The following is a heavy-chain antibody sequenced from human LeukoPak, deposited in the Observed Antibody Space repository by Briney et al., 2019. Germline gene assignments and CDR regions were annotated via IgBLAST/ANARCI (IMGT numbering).Heavy chain of an antibody. CDR1: GFTFSSYS. Sequence: GGSLRLSCAASGFTFSSYSFNWVRQAPGKGLEWVSSINAVASYIYYADSVRGRFTISRGNAENSLWLQMNGLRAEDSAVYYCARLRRNSDRSGFYYYYDNWGQGTPVTVSS. V-gene: IGHV3-21*01. CDR3: ARLRRNSDRSGFYYYYDN. J-gene: IGHJ4*02. CDR2: INAVASYI. D-gene: IGHD3-22*01.